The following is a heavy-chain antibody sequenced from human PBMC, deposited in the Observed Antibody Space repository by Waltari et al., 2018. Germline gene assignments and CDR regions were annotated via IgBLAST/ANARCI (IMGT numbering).Heavy chain of an antibody. CDR2: IFYRGST. D-gene: IGHD3-16*01. CDR1: GGSINRDDYY. J-gene: IGHJ5*01. V-gene: IGHV4-30-4*08. CDR3: TRDRRLGSKPGVRDCFDS. Sequence: QVLLQESGPGLLKPSQTLSLTCTVSGGSINRDDYYWTWIRQLPGKGLEWIGYIFYRGSTYYNPSLKSRATMSVDSSKNQFSLSLTSVTAADTAVYYCTRDRRLGSKPGVRDCFDSWGQGTLVTVSS.